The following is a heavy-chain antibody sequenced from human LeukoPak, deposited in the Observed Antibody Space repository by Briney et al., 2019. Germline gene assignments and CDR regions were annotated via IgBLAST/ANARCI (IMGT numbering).Heavy chain of an antibody. CDR1: GYTFTSYG. Sequence: ASVKVSCKASGYTFTSYGISWVRQAPGQGLEWMGGIIPIFGTANYAQKFQGRVTITTDESTSTAYMELSSLRSEDTAVYYCATSPSSGWYPDYWGQGTLVTVSS. CDR2: IIPIFGTA. CDR3: ATSPSSGWYPDY. J-gene: IGHJ4*02. D-gene: IGHD6-19*01. V-gene: IGHV1-69*05.